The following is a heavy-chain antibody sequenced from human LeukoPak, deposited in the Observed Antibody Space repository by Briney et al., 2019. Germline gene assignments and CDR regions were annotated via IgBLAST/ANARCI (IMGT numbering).Heavy chain of an antibody. CDR1: GGSISSSSYY. D-gene: IGHD5-24*01. CDR2: IYYSGST. V-gene: IGHV4-39*01. J-gene: IGHJ6*02. CDR3: ARKAIIYYYYGMDV. Sequence: SETLSLTCTVSGGSISSSSYYWGWIRQPPGKGLGWIGRIYYSGSTYYNPSLKSRVTISVDTSKNQFSLKLRSVTAADTAVYYCARKAIIYYYYGMDVWGQGTSVTVSS.